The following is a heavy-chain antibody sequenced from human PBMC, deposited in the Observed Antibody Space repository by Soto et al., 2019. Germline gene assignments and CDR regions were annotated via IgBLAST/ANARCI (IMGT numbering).Heavy chain of an antibody. CDR3: ARVPRYDTWYFDY. CDR1: GFSVSTHV. CDR2: LWYDGSRE. Sequence: QVQLVESGGGVVQPGGSLRLSCTASGFSVSTHVIHWVRQAPGKGLEWVAVLWYDGSREYYAESVKGRFTISRDNSKNTMYLQMNSLRAEDTAVYYCARVPRYDTWYFDYWGQGTLATVSS. D-gene: IGHD3-22*01. V-gene: IGHV3-33*01. J-gene: IGHJ4*02.